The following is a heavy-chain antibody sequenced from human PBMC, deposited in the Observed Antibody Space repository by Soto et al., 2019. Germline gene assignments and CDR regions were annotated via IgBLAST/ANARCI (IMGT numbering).Heavy chain of an antibody. V-gene: IGHV1-69*04. Sequence: ASVKVSCKASGGTFSSYTISWVRQAPGQGLEWMGRIIPILGIANYAQKFQGRVTITADKSTSTAYMELSSLRSEDTAVYYCARDGGSGFVFDYWGQGTLVTVSS. CDR2: IIPILGIA. CDR3: ARDGGSGFVFDY. D-gene: IGHD6-19*01. J-gene: IGHJ4*02. CDR1: GGTFSSYT.